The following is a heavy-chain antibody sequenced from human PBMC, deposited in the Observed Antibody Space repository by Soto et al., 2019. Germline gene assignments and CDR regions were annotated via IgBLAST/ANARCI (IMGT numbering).Heavy chain of an antibody. D-gene: IGHD3-9*01. Sequence: SETLSLTCTVSGGSISSGGYYWSWIRQHPGKGLEWIGYIYYSGSTYYNPSLKSRVTISVDTSKNQLSLKLSSVTAADTAVYYCARLRLVMGAFDIWGQGTMVTVSS. CDR2: IYYSGST. CDR1: GGSISSGGYY. CDR3: ARLRLVMGAFDI. J-gene: IGHJ3*02. V-gene: IGHV4-31*03.